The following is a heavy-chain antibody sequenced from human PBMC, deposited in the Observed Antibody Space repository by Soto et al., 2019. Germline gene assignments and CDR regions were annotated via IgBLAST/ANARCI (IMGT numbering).Heavy chain of an antibody. CDR1: GYTFTSYG. D-gene: IGHD3-22*01. V-gene: IGHV1-18*01. Sequence: SSVKVSCKASGYTFTSYGISWVRQAPGQGLEWMGWISAYNGNTNYAQKLQGRVTMTTDTSTSTAYMELRSLRSDDTAVYYCARAVTMIVVATTGFEPPEQRKIPREFDYWGQGNRGTVSS. CDR3: ARAVTMIVVATTGFEPPEQRKIPREFDY. CDR2: ISAYNGNT. J-gene: IGHJ4*02.